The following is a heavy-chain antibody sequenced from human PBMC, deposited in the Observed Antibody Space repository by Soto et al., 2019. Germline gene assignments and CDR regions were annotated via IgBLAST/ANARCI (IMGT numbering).Heavy chain of an antibody. D-gene: IGHD6-19*01. V-gene: IGHV1-46*01. J-gene: IGHJ4*02. CDR1: GSTFTIYY. CDR3: ARDGRSSYSSAWYYFDY. CDR2: INPSGGST. Sequence: SVTGSCTASGSTFTIYYMHCLRQAPGQGLEWMGIINPSGGSTSYAQKFQGRVTMTRDTSTSTVYMELSSLRSEDTAVYYCARDGRSSYSSAWYYFDYWGQGTLVTVSS.